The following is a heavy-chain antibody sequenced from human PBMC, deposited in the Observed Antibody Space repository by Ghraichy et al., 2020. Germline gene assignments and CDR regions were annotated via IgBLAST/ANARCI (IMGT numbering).Heavy chain of an antibody. CDR1: GLTFSSHW. J-gene: IGHJ4*02. Sequence: GSLRLSCAVSGLTFSSHWMHWVRQAPGKGLEWVSRINRDGSSTDYAHSVKGRFTISRDNAKDTLYLQMNSLRVKDMAVYYCATYSSSWTYFDYWGQGTLVTVSS. CDR3: ATYSSSWTYFDY. D-gene: IGHD6-13*01. CDR2: INRDGSST. V-gene: IGHV3-74*01.